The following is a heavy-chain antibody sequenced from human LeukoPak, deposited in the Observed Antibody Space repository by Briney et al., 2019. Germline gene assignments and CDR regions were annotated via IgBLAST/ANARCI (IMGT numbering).Heavy chain of an antibody. V-gene: IGHV3-7*01. CDR1: GFTFSSYW. Sequence: PGGSLRLSCAASGFTFSSYWMSWVRQAPGKGLEWVANIKQDGSEKYYVDSVKGRFTISRDNAKNTLYLQMNSLRAEDTAVYYCARGGYCSSTSCYYFDYWGQGTLVTVSS. CDR3: ARGGYCSSTSCYYFDY. D-gene: IGHD2-2*01. J-gene: IGHJ4*02. CDR2: IKQDGSEK.